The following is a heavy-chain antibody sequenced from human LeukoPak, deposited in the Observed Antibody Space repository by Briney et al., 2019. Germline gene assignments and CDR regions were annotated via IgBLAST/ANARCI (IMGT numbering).Heavy chain of an antibody. CDR3: ARRRRAAPGGYMDV. J-gene: IGHJ6*03. Sequence: ASVKVSCKASGYTFTGYYMHWVRQAPGQGLEWMGWINPNSGGTNYAQKFQGRVTMTRDTSISTAYMELSRLRSDDTAVYYCARRRRAAPGGYMDVWGKGTTVTVSS. CDR2: INPNSGGT. D-gene: IGHD3-16*01. V-gene: IGHV1-2*02. CDR1: GYTFTGYY.